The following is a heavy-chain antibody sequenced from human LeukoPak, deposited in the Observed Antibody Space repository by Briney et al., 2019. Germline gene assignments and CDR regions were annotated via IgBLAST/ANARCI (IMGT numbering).Heavy chain of an antibody. V-gene: IGHV4-59*08. D-gene: IGHD3-10*01. CDR2: VFHSGST. J-gene: IGHJ3*02. CDR1: GGSISSYY. Sequence: SETLSLTCTVSGGSISSYYWSWIRQPPGKGLEGIGYVFHSGSTNYNPSLRSRVTISVDRTKNQFSLNLSSVTAADTAVYYCGRHGGATMVRGVLVDGFDIWGQGTMVTVSS. CDR3: GRHGGATMVRGVLVDGFDI.